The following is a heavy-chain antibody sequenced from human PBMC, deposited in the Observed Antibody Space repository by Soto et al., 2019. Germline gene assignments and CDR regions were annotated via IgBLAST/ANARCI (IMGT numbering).Heavy chain of an antibody. CDR3: ARDRVVGATTYGFDL. CDR1: GYTFTNYY. J-gene: IGHJ3*01. Sequence: GASVKVSCKASGYTFTNYYMSWVRQAPGQGLEWMGLINPTDGTTNYAQKFQGRVTMTRDTSTSTVYAELNSLRSEDTAVYYCARDRVVGATTYGFDLWGQGTMVTVSS. D-gene: IGHD1-26*01. CDR2: INPTDGTT. V-gene: IGHV1-46*01.